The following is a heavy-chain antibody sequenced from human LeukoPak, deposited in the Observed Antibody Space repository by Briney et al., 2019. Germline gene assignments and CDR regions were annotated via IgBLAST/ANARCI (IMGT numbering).Heavy chain of an antibody. J-gene: IGHJ4*02. CDR1: GGTFTTYA. CDR3: ATIGYCSSTSCFEFDY. CDR2: IIPIFGIA. D-gene: IGHD2-2*01. V-gene: IGHV1-69*04. Sequence: ASVKVSCKASGGTFTTYAISWVRQAPGQRLEWMGRIIPIFGIANYAQKFQGRVTITADKSTSTAYMELSSLRSEDTAVYYCATIGYCSSTSCFEFDYWGQGTLVTVSS.